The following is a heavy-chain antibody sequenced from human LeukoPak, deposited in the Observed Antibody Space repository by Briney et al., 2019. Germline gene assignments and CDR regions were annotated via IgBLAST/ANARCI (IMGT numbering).Heavy chain of an antibody. J-gene: IGHJ4*02. Sequence: GSLRLSCAASGFIFSGYGMHWVRQAPGKGLEWVAVMWFDGSNKYYADSVKGRFTISRDNSKNTLYLQMNSLRPEDTAVFYCARGNFRRDGYNFDYWGQGTLVTVSS. D-gene: IGHD5-24*01. CDR2: MWFDGSNK. CDR1: GFIFSGYG. V-gene: IGHV3-33*01. CDR3: ARGNFRRDGYNFDY.